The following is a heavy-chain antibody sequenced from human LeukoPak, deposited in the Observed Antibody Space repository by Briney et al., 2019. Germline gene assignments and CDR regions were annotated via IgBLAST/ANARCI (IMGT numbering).Heavy chain of an antibody. D-gene: IGHD5-12*01. V-gene: IGHV3-30-3*01. Sequence: GPLRLSCAASGFTFSSYAMHWVRQAPGKGLEWVAVISYDGSNKYYADSVKGRFTISRDNSKNTLYLQMNSLRAEDTAVYYCAREATSPTTAHNWFDPWGQGTLVTVSS. CDR2: ISYDGSNK. J-gene: IGHJ5*02. CDR1: GFTFSSYA. CDR3: AREATSPTTAHNWFDP.